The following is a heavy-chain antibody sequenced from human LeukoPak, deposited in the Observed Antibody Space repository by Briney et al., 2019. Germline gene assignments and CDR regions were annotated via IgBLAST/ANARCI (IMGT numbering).Heavy chain of an antibody. CDR2: ISYDGSNK. D-gene: IGHD6-19*01. Sequence: PGGSLRLSCAASGFTFSSYGMHWVRQAPGRGLEWVAVISYDGSNKYYADSVKGRFTISRDNSKNTLYLQMNSLRAEDTVVYYCASKRKYSSGALNYWGQGTLVTVSS. CDR1: GFTFSSYG. CDR3: ASKRKYSSGALNY. V-gene: IGHV3-30*03. J-gene: IGHJ4*02.